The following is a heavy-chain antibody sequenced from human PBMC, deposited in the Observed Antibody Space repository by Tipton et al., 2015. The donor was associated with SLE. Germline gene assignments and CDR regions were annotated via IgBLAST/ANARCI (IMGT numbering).Heavy chain of an antibody. J-gene: IGHJ4*02. CDR2: INQSGKT. CDR1: GGSVSDHH. D-gene: IGHD6-6*01. Sequence: TLSLTCAVYGGSVSDHHWSWIRQPPGKGLEWIGEINQSGKTNYNPSLKSRLSISVDKSKNQFSLRLNSMTAADTAVYYCARGTSIYRYWGQGTLVTVSS. CDR3: ARGTSIYRY. V-gene: IGHV4-34*01.